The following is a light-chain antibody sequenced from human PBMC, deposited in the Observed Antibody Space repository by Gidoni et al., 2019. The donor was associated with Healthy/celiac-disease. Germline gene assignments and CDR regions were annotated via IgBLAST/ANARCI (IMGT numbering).Light chain of an antibody. CDR3: QAWDSSTVV. Sequence: SYDLTQPPSASVSPGQTASITCSGDKLGDKYACWHQQKPGQSPVLVIYQDSKRPSGIPERFSGSNSGNTATLTISGTQTMDEADYYCQAWDSSTVVFGGGTKLTVL. J-gene: IGLJ2*01. V-gene: IGLV3-1*01. CDR2: QDS. CDR1: KLGDKY.